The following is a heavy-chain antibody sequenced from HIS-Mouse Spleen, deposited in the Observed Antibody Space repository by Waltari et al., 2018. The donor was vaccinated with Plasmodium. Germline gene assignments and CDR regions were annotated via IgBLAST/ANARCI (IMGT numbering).Heavy chain of an antibody. CDR1: GGSISSSSYY. V-gene: IGHV4-39*07. J-gene: IGHJ4*02. D-gene: IGHD1-7*01. CDR2: IYYSGSS. CDR3: ARDRITGTSYFDY. Sequence: QLQLQESGPGLVKPSETLSLTCTVSGGSISSSSYYWGWIRQPPGKGLEWIGSIYYSGSSYYNPSLKSRVTISVDTSKNQFSLKLSSVTGADTAVYYCARDRITGTSYFDYWGQGTLVTVSS.